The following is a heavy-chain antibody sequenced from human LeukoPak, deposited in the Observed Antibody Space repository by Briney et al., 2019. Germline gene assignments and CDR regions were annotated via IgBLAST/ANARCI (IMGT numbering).Heavy chain of an antibody. D-gene: IGHD3-22*01. CDR2: INPKSGGT. CDR1: RYTFIRYY. V-gene: IGHV1-2*02. CDR3: ARGYYDSSGYPSGGMDV. J-gene: IGHJ6*01. Sequence: GGSVQVSCQASRYTFIRYYMHWVRQAPGQGLEWMGWINPKSGGTNYAQKFQGRVTMTRDTSISTAYMELSRLRSDDTGVYYCARGYYDSSGYPSGGMDVWGQGTTVTVSA.